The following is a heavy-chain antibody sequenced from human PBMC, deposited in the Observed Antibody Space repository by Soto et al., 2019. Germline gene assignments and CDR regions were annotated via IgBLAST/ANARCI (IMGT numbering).Heavy chain of an antibody. CDR1: GGTFSPYT. D-gene: IGHD3-10*01. V-gene: IGHV1-69*08. CDR2: IIPFHGVT. Sequence: QVQLVQSGAEVKKPGSSVKVSCKASGGTFSPYTINWVRQAPGQGLEWMGRIIPFHGVTNYEQKFQARGTITADKSTSTAYMELRGLRFEETAMYYCTRDWEITVSTWSFGGFWGRGTLVTVSS. CDR3: TRDWEITVSTWSFGGF. J-gene: IGHJ4*02.